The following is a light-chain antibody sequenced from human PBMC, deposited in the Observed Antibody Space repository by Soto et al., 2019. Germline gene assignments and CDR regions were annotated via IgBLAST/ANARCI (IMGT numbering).Light chain of an antibody. CDR3: LQHNSYPLT. V-gene: IGKV1-17*01. CDR1: QGIGND. CDR2: AAS. Sequence: DIQMTQSPSSLSASVGDRVTITCRASQGIGNDLGWYQQKPGTAPKRLIFAASTLQSGVPSRFSGSASGTEFTLTISSLQPEDFATYYCLQHNSYPLTFGGGTKVDIK. J-gene: IGKJ4*01.